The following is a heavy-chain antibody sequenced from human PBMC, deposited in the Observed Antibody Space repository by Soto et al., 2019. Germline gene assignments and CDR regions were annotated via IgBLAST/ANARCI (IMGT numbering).Heavy chain of an antibody. V-gene: IGHV3-21*01. J-gene: IGHJ6*03. CDR3: ASPPEYQRGTHYYYYMDV. Sequence: GGSLRLSCAASGFTFSSYSMNWVRQAPGKGLEWVSSISSSSSYIYYADSVKGRFTISRDNAKNSLYLQMNSLRAEDTAVYYCASPPEYQRGTHYYYYMDVWGKGTTVTVSS. CDR2: ISSSSSYI. CDR1: GFTFSSYS. D-gene: IGHD2-2*01.